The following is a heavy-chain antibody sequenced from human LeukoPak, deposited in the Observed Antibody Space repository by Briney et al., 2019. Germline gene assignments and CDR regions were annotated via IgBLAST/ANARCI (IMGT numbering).Heavy chain of an antibody. Sequence: GGSLRLSCAASGFTFSSYGMHWVRQAPGKGLEWVAVISYDGGNKYYADSVKGRFTISRDNSKNTLYLQMNSLRAEDTAVYYCAKSISRGKQQLVPGGRYYYYYYGMDVWGQGTTVTVSS. CDR1: GFTFSSYG. D-gene: IGHD6-13*01. V-gene: IGHV3-30*18. CDR2: ISYDGGNK. CDR3: AKSISRGKQQLVPGGRYYYYYYGMDV. J-gene: IGHJ6*02.